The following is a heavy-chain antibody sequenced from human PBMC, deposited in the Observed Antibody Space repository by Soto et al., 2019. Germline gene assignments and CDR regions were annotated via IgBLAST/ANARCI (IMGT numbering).Heavy chain of an antibody. CDR3: ARVAAAGTYFDY. D-gene: IGHD6-13*01. CDR1: GGSISSSNW. V-gene: IGHV4-4*02. J-gene: IGHJ4*02. CDR2: IYHSGNT. Sequence: QVQLQESGPGLVKPSGTLSLTCAVSGGSISSSNWWSWVRQPPGKGLEWIGEIYHSGNTNYNPSLSYRVTISVDKAKNQFALKLSSVTAADTAVYYCARVAAAGTYFDYWGQGTLVTVSS.